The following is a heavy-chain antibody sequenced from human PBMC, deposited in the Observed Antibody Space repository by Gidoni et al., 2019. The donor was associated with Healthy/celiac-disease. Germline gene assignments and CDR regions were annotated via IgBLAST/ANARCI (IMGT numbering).Heavy chain of an antibody. Sequence: QVQLQESGPGLVKPSQTLSLTCTGSVGAISSGDYYWSWIRQPPGKGLEWIGYIYYSGSTYYNPSLKSRVTISVDTSKNQFSLKLSSVTAADTAVYYCARMSSGYYYFDYWGQGTLVTVSS. CDR3: ARMSSGYYYFDY. V-gene: IGHV4-30-4*01. CDR2: IYYSGST. D-gene: IGHD3-22*01. CDR1: VGAISSGDYY. J-gene: IGHJ4*02.